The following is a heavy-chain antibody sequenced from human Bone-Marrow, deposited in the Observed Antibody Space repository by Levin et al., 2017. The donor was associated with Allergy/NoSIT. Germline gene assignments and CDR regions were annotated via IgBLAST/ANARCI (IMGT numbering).Heavy chain of an antibody. Sequence: SQTLSLTCTVSGGSIYGYYWGWLRQPPGKGLEWIGYVHYSGTTNYNSTLRGRVTISEDSPKSQVSLELRSGTAADTAVYYCARHGSTAGHTYYDYWGQGNLVTVSS. CDR3: ARHGSTAGHTYYDY. CDR2: VHYSGTT. V-gene: IGHV4-59*08. D-gene: IGHD1-1*01. CDR1: GGSIYGYY. J-gene: IGHJ4*02.